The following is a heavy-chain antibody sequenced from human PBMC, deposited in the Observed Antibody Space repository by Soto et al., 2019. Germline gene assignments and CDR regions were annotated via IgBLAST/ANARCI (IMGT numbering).Heavy chain of an antibody. CDR2: IYYSGST. J-gene: IGHJ4*02. CDR3: ASVGFGELWGNFDY. D-gene: IGHD3-10*01. Sequence: QLQLQESGPGLVKPSETLSLTCTVSGGSISSSSYYWGWIRQPPGKGLEWIGSIYYSGSTYYNPSLKSRVTLSVDTSKNQFSLKLSSVTAADTAVYYCASVGFGELWGNFDYWGQGTLVTVSS. CDR1: GGSISSSSYY. V-gene: IGHV4-39*01.